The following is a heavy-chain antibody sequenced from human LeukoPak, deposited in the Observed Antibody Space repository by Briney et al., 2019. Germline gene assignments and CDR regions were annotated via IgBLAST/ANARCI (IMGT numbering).Heavy chain of an antibody. CDR3: ARYAVVGAMNWFDP. J-gene: IGHJ5*02. Sequence: ASVKVSCKASGYTFTSYDINWVRQATGQGLEWVGWMDPNSGKTGYAQKFQGRVTVTRDTSIDTAYMELSSLRSDDTAIYYCARYAVVGAMNWFDPWGQGTLVTVSS. V-gene: IGHV1-8*01. CDR2: MDPNSGKT. CDR1: GYTFTSYD. D-gene: IGHD2-15*01.